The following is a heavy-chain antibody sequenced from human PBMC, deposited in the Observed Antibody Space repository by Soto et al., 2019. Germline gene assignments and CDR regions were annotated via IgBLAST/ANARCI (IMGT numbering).Heavy chain of an antibody. CDR1: GGSISSYY. Sequence: SETLSLTCTVSGGSISSYYWSWIRQPPGKGLEWIGYIYYSGSTNYNPSLKSRVTISVDTSKNQFSLKLSSVTAADTAVYYCATQASIAARRDYYYYMDVWGKGTTVTVSS. CDR2: IYYSGST. D-gene: IGHD6-6*01. CDR3: ATQASIAARRDYYYYMDV. V-gene: IGHV4-59*01. J-gene: IGHJ6*03.